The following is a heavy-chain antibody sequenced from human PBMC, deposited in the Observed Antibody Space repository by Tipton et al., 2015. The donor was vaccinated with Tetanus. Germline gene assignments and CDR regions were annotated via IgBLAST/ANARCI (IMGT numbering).Heavy chain of an antibody. Sequence: QLVQSGGEVKKPGESLKISCKGSGYIFNNYWIGWVRQKPGKGLEWMGIIYPGDSDTRYSPSFQGQVTIPVDKSINTAYLQWSSLKASDTSTFYCARAHCTDGVCNFDFWGQGALVTVAS. CDR1: GYIFNNYW. CDR2: IYPGDSDT. J-gene: IGHJ4*02. V-gene: IGHV5-51*01. CDR3: ARAHCTDGVCNFDF. D-gene: IGHD2-8*01.